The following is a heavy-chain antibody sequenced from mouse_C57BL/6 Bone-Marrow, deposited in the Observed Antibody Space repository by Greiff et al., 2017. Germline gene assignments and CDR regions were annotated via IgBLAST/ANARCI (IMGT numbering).Heavy chain of an antibody. CDR1: GYAFTNYL. Sequence: QVQLQQSGAELVRPGTSVKVSCKASGYAFTNYLIEWVKQRPGQGLEWIGVINPGSGGTNYNEKFKGKATLTADTSSSTAYMQLSSLTSEDSAVYFCARSKNWDSWFAYWCQGTLVTVSA. CDR2: INPGSGGT. J-gene: IGHJ3*01. D-gene: IGHD4-1*01. CDR3: ARSKNWDSWFAY. V-gene: IGHV1-54*01.